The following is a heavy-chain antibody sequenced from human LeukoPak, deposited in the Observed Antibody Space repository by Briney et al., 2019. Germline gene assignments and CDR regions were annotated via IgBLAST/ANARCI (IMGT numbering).Heavy chain of an antibody. CDR2: IRYDGSNK. Sequence: PGGSLRLPCAASGFTFSSYGMHWVRQAPGKGLEWVAFIRYDGSNKYYADSVKGRFTISRDNSKNTLYLQMNSLRAEDTAVYYCARDLGRRTLYYFDYWGQGTLVTVSS. D-gene: IGHD1-26*01. V-gene: IGHV3-30*02. J-gene: IGHJ4*02. CDR1: GFTFSSYG. CDR3: ARDLGRRTLYYFDY.